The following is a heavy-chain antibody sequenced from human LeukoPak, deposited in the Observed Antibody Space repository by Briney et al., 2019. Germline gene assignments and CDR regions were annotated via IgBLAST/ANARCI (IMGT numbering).Heavy chain of an antibody. Sequence: ASVKVSCKASGYTFTSYGISWVRQAPGQGLEWMGWISAYNGNTNYAQKLQGRVTMTTDTSTSTAYMELRSLRSDDTAVYYCARGADGYNLDYYYYMDVWGKGTTVTVSS. CDR3: ARGADGYNLDYYYYMDV. D-gene: IGHD5-24*01. CDR2: ISAYNGNT. J-gene: IGHJ6*03. CDR1: GYTFTSYG. V-gene: IGHV1-18*01.